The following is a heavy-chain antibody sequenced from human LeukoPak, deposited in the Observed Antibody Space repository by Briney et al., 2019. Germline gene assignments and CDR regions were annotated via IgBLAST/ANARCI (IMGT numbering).Heavy chain of an antibody. V-gene: IGHV3-23*01. J-gene: IGHJ4*02. CDR3: TKGTIWLPFDY. CDR2: ISGSGGST. Sequence: QPGGSLRLSCAASGFTSSNYAMSWARQAPGKGLEWVSAISGSGGSTYYADSVKGRFTISRDNSKNTLYLQTNSLRAEDTAVYYCTKGTIWLPFDYWGQGTLVTVSS. CDR1: GFTSSNYA. D-gene: IGHD5-18*01.